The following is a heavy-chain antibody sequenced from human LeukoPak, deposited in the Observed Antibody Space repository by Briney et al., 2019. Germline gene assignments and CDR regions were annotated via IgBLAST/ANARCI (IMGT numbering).Heavy chain of an antibody. Sequence: GGSLRLSCAGSGFTFSGYGMHWFRQTPGKGLEWVAVIAYDGSRAFYADSVKGRFTISRDNSKNTVSVQMDDLRAEDTAVYYCTRYNNDHFDYWGQGTLVTVSS. CDR2: IAYDGSRA. V-gene: IGHV3-33*01. D-gene: IGHD1-14*01. CDR3: TRYNNDHFDY. CDR1: GFTFSGYG. J-gene: IGHJ4*02.